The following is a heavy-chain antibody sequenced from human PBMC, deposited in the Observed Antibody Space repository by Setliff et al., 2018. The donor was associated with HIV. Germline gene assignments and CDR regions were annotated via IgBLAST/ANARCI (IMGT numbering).Heavy chain of an antibody. CDR3: ARDHNTMVRGVGYYYYGMDV. J-gene: IGHJ6*02. CDR1: GFTFSSYS. D-gene: IGHD3-10*01. V-gene: IGHV3-21*01. CDR2: ISSISTYI. Sequence: PGGSLRLSCAASGFTFSSYSMNWVRQAPGKGPEWVSSISSISTYIYYADSVKGRFTISRDNAKNSLYLQMNSLRAEDTAVYYCARDHNTMVRGVGYYYYGMDVWGQGTTVTVSS.